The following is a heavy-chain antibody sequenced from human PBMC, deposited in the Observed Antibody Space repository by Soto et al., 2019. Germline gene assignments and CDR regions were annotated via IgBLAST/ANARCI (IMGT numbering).Heavy chain of an antibody. CDR1: GFTFSSYS. CDR2: IGASSTNI. V-gene: IGHV3-48*02. J-gene: IGHJ4*02. CDR3: ARDRDYSFDY. Sequence: GGSLRLSCAASGFTFSSYSMNWVRQAPGKGLEWISYIGASSTNIWYAGSVKGRFTISRDNAENSLYLQMNSLRDEDTAVYYCARDRDYSFDYWGQGTLVTVSS. D-gene: IGHD4-17*01.